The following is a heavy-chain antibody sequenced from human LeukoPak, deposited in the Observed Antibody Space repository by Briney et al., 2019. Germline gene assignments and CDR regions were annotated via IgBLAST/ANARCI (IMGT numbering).Heavy chain of an antibody. J-gene: IGHJ4*02. D-gene: IGHD3-9*01. CDR3: ATVLRYFDWLPIDY. CDR2: IIPIFGTA. CDR1: GGTFSSYA. V-gene: IGHV1-69*13. Sequence: SVKVSCKASGGTFSSYAISWVRQAPGQGLEWMGGIIPIFGTANYAQKFQGRATITADESTSTAYMELSSLRSEDTAVYYCATVLRYFDWLPIDYWGQGTLVTVSS.